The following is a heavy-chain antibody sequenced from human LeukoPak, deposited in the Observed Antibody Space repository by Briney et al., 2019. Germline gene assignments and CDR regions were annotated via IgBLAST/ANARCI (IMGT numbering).Heavy chain of an antibody. V-gene: IGHV1-3*01. J-gene: IGHJ5*02. D-gene: IGHD2-2*01. CDR3: ARSIVVVPVEFDP. CDR2: INAGNGNT. CDR1: GYTFTSYA. Sequence: ASVKVSCKASGYTFTSYAMHWVRQAPGQRLEWMGWINAGNGNTKYSQKFQGRVTITRDTSASTGYMELSSLRSEDTAVYYCARSIVVVPVEFDPWGQGTLVTVSS.